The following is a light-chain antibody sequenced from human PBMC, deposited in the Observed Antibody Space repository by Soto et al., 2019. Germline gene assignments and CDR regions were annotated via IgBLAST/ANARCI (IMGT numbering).Light chain of an antibody. Sequence: DVQMTQSPSTLSASVGDTITIICRASQSVSSWVAWYQQKPGKAPKLLIYKASSLESGIPSRFSGSGSGTEFTLTITSLQPDDFATYYCQQYDSYSLTFGPVTTVDIK. CDR1: QSVSSW. J-gene: IGKJ3*01. CDR3: QQYDSYSLT. V-gene: IGKV1-5*03. CDR2: KAS.